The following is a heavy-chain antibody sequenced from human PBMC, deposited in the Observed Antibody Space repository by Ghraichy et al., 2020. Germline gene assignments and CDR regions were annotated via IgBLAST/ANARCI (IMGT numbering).Heavy chain of an antibody. Sequence: GGSLRLSCAASGFTFSSYAMSWVRQAPGKGLEWVSAISGSGGSTYYADSVKGRFTISRDNSKNTLYLQMNSLRAEDTAVYYCAAGAVVPAAPLISYYYYYYGMDVWGQGTTVTVSS. D-gene: IGHD2-2*01. J-gene: IGHJ6*02. V-gene: IGHV3-23*01. CDR1: GFTFSSYA. CDR2: ISGSGGST. CDR3: AAGAVVPAAPLISYYYYYYGMDV.